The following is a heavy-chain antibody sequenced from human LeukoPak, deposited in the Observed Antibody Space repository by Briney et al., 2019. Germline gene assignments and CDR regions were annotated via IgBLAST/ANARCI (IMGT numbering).Heavy chain of an antibody. V-gene: IGHV4-39*07. CDR1: GGSISSSSYY. CDR2: IYYSGST. Sequence: PSETLSLTCTVSGGSISSSSYYWGWIRQPPGKGLEWIGSIYYSGSTYYNPSLKSRVTISVDTSKNQFSLKLSSVTAADTAVYYCARDRKPAASSYYGMDVWGQGTTVTVSS. J-gene: IGHJ6*02. D-gene: IGHD2-2*01. CDR3: ARDRKPAASSYYGMDV.